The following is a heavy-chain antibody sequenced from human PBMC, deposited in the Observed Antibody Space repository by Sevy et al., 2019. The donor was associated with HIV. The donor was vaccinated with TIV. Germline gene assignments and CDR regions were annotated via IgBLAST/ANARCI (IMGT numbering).Heavy chain of an antibody. Sequence: GGSLRLSCTASGLILRDRAMHWVRQTPGKGLEWVSGLTMYSGSEDYADFVKGRFTISRDNAKNSLNLQMDSLTLEDTGLYYVFLEIGSGGSNFWGQGTLVTGSS. J-gene: IGHJ4*02. CDR2: LTMYSGSE. V-gene: IGHV3-9*01. CDR1: GLILRDRA. CDR3: FLEIGSGGSNF. D-gene: IGHD2-2*03.